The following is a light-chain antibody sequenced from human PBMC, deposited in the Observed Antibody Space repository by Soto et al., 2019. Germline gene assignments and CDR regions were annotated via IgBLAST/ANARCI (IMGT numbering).Light chain of an antibody. V-gene: IGKV2-28*01. CDR1: QSLVHSDGIAY. Sequence: DVVMTQSPLSLPVTIGQPASIYCSSNQSLVHSDGIAYFSWFQQKPGQSPQLLIYLGSNRASGVPDRFSGSGSGTDFTLKISRVEAEDVGVYYCMQALQTPPTFGQGTRLEIK. CDR2: LGS. J-gene: IGKJ5*01. CDR3: MQALQTPPT.